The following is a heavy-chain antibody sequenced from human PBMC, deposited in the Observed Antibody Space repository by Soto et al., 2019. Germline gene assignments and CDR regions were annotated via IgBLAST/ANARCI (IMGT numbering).Heavy chain of an antibody. Sequence: PGGSLRLSCAASGFTFSIYAMTWVRQAPGKGLEWVSSISGSDATTYYADSVKGRFTISRDNSKNTLFLQMNSLEAEDTAVYYCARYYYVSGSNWFGPWGQGTLVTVS. J-gene: IGHJ5*02. V-gene: IGHV3-23*01. CDR2: ISGSDATT. CDR1: GFTFSIYA. CDR3: ARYYYVSGSNWFGP. D-gene: IGHD3-10*01.